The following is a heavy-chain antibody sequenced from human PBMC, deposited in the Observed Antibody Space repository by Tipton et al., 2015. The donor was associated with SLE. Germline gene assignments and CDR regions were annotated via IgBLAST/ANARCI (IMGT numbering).Heavy chain of an antibody. J-gene: IGHJ2*01. CDR2: IYMSGST. D-gene: IGHD3-22*01. Sequence: TLSLSCTASGGAITSGHYWTWIRQPAGGGLVWIGHIYMSGSTNFNPSLKSRVTISQDTSKNQFSLKLTSVTAADTADYYCARNWGNDAGGYYHWYIDLWGRGTLGTVSS. CDR1: GGAITSGHY. V-gene: IGHV4-61*09. CDR3: ARNWGNDAGGYYHWYIDL.